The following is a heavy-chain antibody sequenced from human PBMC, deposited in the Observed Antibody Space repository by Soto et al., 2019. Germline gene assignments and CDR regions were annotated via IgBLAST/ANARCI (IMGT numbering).Heavy chain of an antibody. V-gene: IGHV4-34*01. J-gene: IGHJ4*02. CDR2: IDHSGST. CDR3: ARGARPIDY. Sequence: SETLSLTCAVYGGSFSGYYWSWIRQPPGKGLEWIGEIDHSGSTNYNPSLKSRVTISVDTSKNQFSLKLSSVTAAATAVYYCARGARPIDYWGQGTLVTVSS. CDR1: GGSFSGYY. D-gene: IGHD6-6*01.